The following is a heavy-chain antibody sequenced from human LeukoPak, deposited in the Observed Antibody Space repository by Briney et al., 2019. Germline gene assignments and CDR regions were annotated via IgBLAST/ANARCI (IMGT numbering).Heavy chain of an antibody. CDR3: ARSGYDFWSGYYSYYYYYMDV. D-gene: IGHD3-3*01. CDR1: GLTFSSYW. Sequence: GGSLRLSCAASGLTFSSYWMHWVRQAPGKGLVWVSRINSDGSSTSYADSVKGRFTISRDNAKNTLYLQMNSLRAEDTAVYYCARSGYDFWSGYYSYYYYYMDVWGKGTTVTVSS. CDR2: INSDGSST. J-gene: IGHJ6*03. V-gene: IGHV3-74*01.